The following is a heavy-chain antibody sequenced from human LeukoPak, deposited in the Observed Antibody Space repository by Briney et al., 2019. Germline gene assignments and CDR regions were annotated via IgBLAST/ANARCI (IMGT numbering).Heavy chain of an antibody. CDR2: INPNSGGT. J-gene: IGHJ5*02. V-gene: IGHV1-2*02. CDR3: ARQPSVDNWFDP. CDR1: GYTFTGYY. Sequence: ASVKVSCKASGYTFTGYYMHWVRQAPGQGLEWMGWINPNSGGTNYAQKFQGRVTMTRDTSISTAYMELSRLRSDDTAVYYCARQPSVDNWFDPWGQGTLVTVSS.